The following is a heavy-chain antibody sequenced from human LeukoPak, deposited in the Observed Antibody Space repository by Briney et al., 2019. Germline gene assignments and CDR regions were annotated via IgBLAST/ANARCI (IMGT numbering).Heavy chain of an antibody. D-gene: IGHD3-3*01. J-gene: IGHJ4*02. CDR1: GLTFSSSW. V-gene: IGHV3-7*03. CDR3: ARALSA. CDR2: IKEDGSEI. Sequence: PGGSLRLSCAVSGLTFSSSWMDWVRQAPGKGLEWVANIKEDGSEIYYVDSVKGRFSISRDNAKNSLFLQMNSLRAEDTAVYYCARALSAWGQGTLVTVSS.